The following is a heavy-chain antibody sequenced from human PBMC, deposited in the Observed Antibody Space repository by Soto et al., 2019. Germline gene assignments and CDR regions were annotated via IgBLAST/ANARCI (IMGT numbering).Heavy chain of an antibody. V-gene: IGHV3-21*01. CDR2: ISSSSSYI. CDR1: GFTFSSYS. Sequence: EVQLVESGGGLVKPGGSLRLSCAASGFTFSSYSMNWVRQAPGKGLEWVSSISSSSSYIYYADSVKGRFTISRDNAKNSLYLQMNSLRAEDTAVYYCARDSRPDYYGSGSYEFDPWGQGTLVTVSS. CDR3: ARDSRPDYYGSGSYEFDP. J-gene: IGHJ5*02. D-gene: IGHD3-10*01.